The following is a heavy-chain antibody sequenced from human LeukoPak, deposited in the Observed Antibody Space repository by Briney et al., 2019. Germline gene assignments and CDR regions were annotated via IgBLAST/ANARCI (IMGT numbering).Heavy chain of an antibody. CDR2: SYYSGSP. CDR1: GGSISTSRYY. D-gene: IGHD2-15*01. CDR3: ARPISVGPLGSFDL. J-gene: IGHJ3*01. Sequence: SETLSLTCTVSGGSISTSRYYWGWIRQPPGKRLEWIGSSYYSGSPYYNPSLKSRVTISVDTSKNQFSLSLTSVTAADTALYYCARPISVGPLGSFDLWGQGTMVTVSS. V-gene: IGHV4-39*01.